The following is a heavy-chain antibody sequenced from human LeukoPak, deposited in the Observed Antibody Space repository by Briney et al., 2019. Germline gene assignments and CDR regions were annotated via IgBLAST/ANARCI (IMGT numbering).Heavy chain of an antibody. Sequence: GGSLRLSCAAAGFTFSSYSMNWVRHAPGKGLEWVSSISSSSSYIYYADSVKGRFTISRDNAKNSLYLQMNSLRAEDTAVYYCARSFSVTTRYYYMGVWGKGTTVTVSS. D-gene: IGHD4-11*01. V-gene: IGHV3-21*01. J-gene: IGHJ6*03. CDR1: GFTFSSYS. CDR3: ARSFSVTTRYYYMGV. CDR2: ISSSSSYI.